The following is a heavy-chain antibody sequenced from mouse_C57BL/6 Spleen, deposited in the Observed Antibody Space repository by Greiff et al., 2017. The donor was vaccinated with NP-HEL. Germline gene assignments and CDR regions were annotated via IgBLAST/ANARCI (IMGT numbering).Heavy chain of an antibody. CDR3: ARITTVVGGNFDV. D-gene: IGHD1-1*01. CDR1: GFTFSDYG. CDR2: ISSGSSTI. Sequence: EVKLVESGGGLVKPGGSLKLSCAASGFTFSDYGMHWVRQAPEKGLEWVAYISSGSSTIYYADTVKGRFTISRDNAKNTLFLQMTSLRSEDTAMYYCARITTVVGGNFDVWGTGTTVTVSS. V-gene: IGHV5-17*01. J-gene: IGHJ1*03.